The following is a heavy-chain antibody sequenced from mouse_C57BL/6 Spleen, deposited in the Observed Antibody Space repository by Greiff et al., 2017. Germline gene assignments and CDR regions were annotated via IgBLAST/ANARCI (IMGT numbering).Heavy chain of an antibody. CDR3: ARPYGSGPYWYFDV. D-gene: IGHD1-1*01. CDR2: IDPSDSYT. V-gene: IGHV1-69*01. CDR1: GYTFTSYW. J-gene: IGHJ1*03. Sequence: QVQLQQPGAELVMPGASVKLSCKASGYTFTSYWMHWVKQRPGQGLEWIGEIDPSDSYTNYNQKFKGKSTLTVDKSSSTAYMQLGSLTSEDSAVYYCARPYGSGPYWYFDVWGTGTTVTVAS.